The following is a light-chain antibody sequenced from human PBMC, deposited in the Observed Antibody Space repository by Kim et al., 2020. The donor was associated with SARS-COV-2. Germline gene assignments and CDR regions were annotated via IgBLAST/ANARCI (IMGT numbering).Light chain of an antibody. CDR1: QTILYHSTNKSY. Sequence: ATLNCKSSQTILYHSTNKSYLAWYQQKPGQAPKLLIYWASIRESGVSDRFSGSGSETDFTLTISSLQAEDVAVYYCQQYYSTPPSFGQGTKLEI. V-gene: IGKV4-1*01. CDR3: QQYYSTPPS. J-gene: IGKJ2*03. CDR2: WAS.